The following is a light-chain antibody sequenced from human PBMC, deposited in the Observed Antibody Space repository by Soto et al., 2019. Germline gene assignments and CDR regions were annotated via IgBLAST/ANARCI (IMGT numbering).Light chain of an antibody. Sequence: QSVLPQPPSASSPPGQTVTISCSGSTSNIGTFYVYCYQHLPGTAPTLLIFLGEQRASGVSYRFSGSTSGTSASLAINGLRSDDEADYYCAAWDANLNAYVFGSGTKLTVL. J-gene: IGLJ1*01. CDR3: AAWDANLNAYV. V-gene: IGLV1-47*02. CDR1: TSNIGTFY. CDR2: LGE.